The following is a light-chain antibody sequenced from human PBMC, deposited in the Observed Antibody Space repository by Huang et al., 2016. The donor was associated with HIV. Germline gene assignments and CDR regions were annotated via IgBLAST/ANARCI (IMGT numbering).Light chain of an antibody. J-gene: IGKJ3*01. Sequence: DIVMTQTPLSLSVIPGQPASISCKSRQSLLHTDGKTSFYWYLQKPGQSPQLLIYERSSRLSGVPDRFRGSGSGTDFTLKISRVEAEDVGVYYCMQGIHLPFTFGPGTKVDIK. CDR1: QSLLHTDGKTS. V-gene: IGKV2-29*02. CDR3: MQGIHLPFT. CDR2: ERS.